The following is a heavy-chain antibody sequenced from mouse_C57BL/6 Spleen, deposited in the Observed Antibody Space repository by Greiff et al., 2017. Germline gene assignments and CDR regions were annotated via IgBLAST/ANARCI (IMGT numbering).Heavy chain of an antibody. CDR1: GYAFSSSW. V-gene: IGHV1-82*01. CDR3: ARSGGNWYCDV. D-gene: IGHD3-1*01. CDR2: IYPGDGAT. J-gene: IGHJ1*03. Sequence: VQLQQSGPELVKPGASVKISCKASGYAFSSSWMTWVKQRPGKGLEWIGRIYPGDGATNYNGKFKGKATLTADKSSSTAYMQLSSLTSEDSAVYFCARSGGNWYCDVWGTGTTVTVSS.